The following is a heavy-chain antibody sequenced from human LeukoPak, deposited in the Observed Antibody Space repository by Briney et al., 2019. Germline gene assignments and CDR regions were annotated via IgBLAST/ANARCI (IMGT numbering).Heavy chain of an antibody. CDR3: ARGREIGYQLPLDY. J-gene: IGHJ4*02. V-gene: IGHV4-34*01. CDR2: INHSGSS. Sequence: SETLSLTCAVSGGSFSGYYWSWIRQPPGKGLEWIGEINHSGSSNYNPSLKSRVTISVDTSKNQFSLKLNSMTVADTAVYYCARGREIGYQLPLDYWGQGTLVTVSS. D-gene: IGHD2-2*01. CDR1: GGSFSGYY.